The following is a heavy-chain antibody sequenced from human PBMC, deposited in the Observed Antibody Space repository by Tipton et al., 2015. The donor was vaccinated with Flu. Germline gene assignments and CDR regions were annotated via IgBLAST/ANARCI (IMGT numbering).Heavy chain of an antibody. V-gene: IGHV3-9*01. Sequence: TASGFTFDDYPMHWVRQFPGKGLEWVSSINWKGNSVVYADSVKGRFAISRDNAKNSLYLQMNSLRAEDTAVYYCARDLGYYYEGSGYYSVDYWGQGTLVTVSS. D-gene: IGHD3-22*01. CDR1: GFTFDDYP. J-gene: IGHJ4*02. CDR2: INWKGNSV. CDR3: ARDLGYYYEGSGYYSVDY.